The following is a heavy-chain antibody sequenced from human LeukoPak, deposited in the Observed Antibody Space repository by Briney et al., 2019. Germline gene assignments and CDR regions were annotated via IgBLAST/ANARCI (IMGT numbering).Heavy chain of an antibody. CDR2: INPSGGSA. D-gene: IGHD3-10*01. J-gene: IGHJ3*02. Sequence: GASVKVSCKASGYTFINYYIHWVRQAPGQGLEWMGIINPSGGSANYAQKFHGRVTLTRDTSTSTVYMELSSLRSDDTAVYYCARGEYAFDIWGQGTMVTVSS. CDR1: GYTFINYY. V-gene: IGHV1-46*01. CDR3: ARGEYAFDI.